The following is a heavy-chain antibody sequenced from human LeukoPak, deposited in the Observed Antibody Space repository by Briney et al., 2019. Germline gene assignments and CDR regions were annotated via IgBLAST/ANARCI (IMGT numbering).Heavy chain of an antibody. D-gene: IGHD4-17*01. CDR2: INSDGSST. V-gene: IGHV3-74*01. J-gene: IGHJ3*02. CDR1: GFTFSSYW. CDR3: ATKHGDYGDAFDI. Sequence: SGGSLRLSCAASGFTFSSYWMHWVRQAPGKGLVWVSRINSDGSSTSYADSVKGRFTISRDNAENTLYLQMNSLRAEDTAVYYCATKHGDYGDAFDIWGQGTMVTVSS.